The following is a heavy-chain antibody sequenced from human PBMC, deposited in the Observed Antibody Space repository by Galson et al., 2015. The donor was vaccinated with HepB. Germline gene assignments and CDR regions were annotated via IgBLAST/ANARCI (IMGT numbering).Heavy chain of an antibody. D-gene: IGHD6-19*01. V-gene: IGHV2-5*02. CDR3: AHRGGSAVAGGAFDI. CDR1: GFSLRTSGVG. J-gene: IGHJ3*02. Sequence: PALVNPTQTLTLTCTFSGFSLRTSGVGVGWIRQPPGKALEWLALIYWDDDKRYSPSLKSRLTITKDTSKNQVVLTMTNMDPVDTATYYCAHRGGSAVAGGAFDIWGQGTMVTVSS. CDR2: IYWDDDK.